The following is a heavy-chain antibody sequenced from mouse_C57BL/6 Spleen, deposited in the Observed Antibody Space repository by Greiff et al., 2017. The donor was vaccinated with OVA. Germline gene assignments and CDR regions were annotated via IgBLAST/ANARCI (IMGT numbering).Heavy chain of an antibody. Sequence: EVQVVESGGGLVKPGGSLKLSCAASGFTFSSYAMSWVRQTPEKRLEWVATISDGGSYTYYPDNVKGRFTISRDNAKNNLYLQMSHLKSEDTAMYYCAREDSNYLAYWGQGTLVTVSA. CDR3: AREDSNYLAY. J-gene: IGHJ3*01. V-gene: IGHV5-4*01. D-gene: IGHD2-5*01. CDR1: GFTFSSYA. CDR2: ISDGGSYT.